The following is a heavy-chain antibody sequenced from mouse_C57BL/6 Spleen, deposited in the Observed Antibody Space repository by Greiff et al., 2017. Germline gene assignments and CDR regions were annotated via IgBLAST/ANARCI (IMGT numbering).Heavy chain of an antibody. CDR2: IDPETGGT. V-gene: IGHV1-15*01. CDR3: TRERPFITTVFDY. J-gene: IGHJ2*01. D-gene: IGHD1-1*01. CDR1: GYTFTDYE. Sequence: QVQLQQSGAELVRPGASVTLSCKASGYTFTDYEMHWVKQTPVHGLEWIGAIDPETGGTAYNQKFKGKAILTADKSSSTAYMELRSLTSEDSAVYYCTRERPFITTVFDYWGQGTTLTVSS.